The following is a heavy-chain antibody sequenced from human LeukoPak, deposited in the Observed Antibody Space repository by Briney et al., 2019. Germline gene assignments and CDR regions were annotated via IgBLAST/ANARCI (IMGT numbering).Heavy chain of an antibody. Sequence: GGSLRLSCAASGFTFSSYAMHWVRQAPGKGLEWVAVISYDGSNKYYADSVKGRFTISRDNSKNTLYLQMNSLRAEDTAVYYCARGVYRGYSYGRDYWGQGTPVTVSS. CDR2: ISYDGSNK. D-gene: IGHD5-18*01. CDR3: ARGVYRGYSYGRDY. V-gene: IGHV3-30-3*01. CDR1: GFTFSSYA. J-gene: IGHJ4*02.